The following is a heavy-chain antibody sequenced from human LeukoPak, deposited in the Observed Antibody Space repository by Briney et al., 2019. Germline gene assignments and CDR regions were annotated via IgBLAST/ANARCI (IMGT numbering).Heavy chain of an antibody. J-gene: IGHJ4*02. D-gene: IGHD3-22*01. V-gene: IGHV3-20*04. Sequence: AGSLRLSCAASGFTFDDYGMSWVRQAPGKGLEWVSGINWNGGSTGYADSVKGRFTISRDNAKNSLYLQMNCLRAEDTALYYCARDPEGYYDSSGYYSPRYFDYWGQGTLVTVSS. CDR1: GFTFDDYG. CDR3: ARDPEGYYDSSGYYSPRYFDY. CDR2: INWNGGST.